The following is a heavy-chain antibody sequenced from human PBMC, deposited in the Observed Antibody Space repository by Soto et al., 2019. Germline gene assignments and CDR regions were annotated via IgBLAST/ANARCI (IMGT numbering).Heavy chain of an antibody. CDR3: ARVTYYGSGSFDAFDI. Sequence: TLSLTCTVSGGSISSYYWSWIRQPPGKGLEWIGYIYYSGSTNYNPSLKSRVTISVDTSKNQFSLKLSSVTAADTAVYYCARVTYYGSGSFDAFDIWGQGTMVTVSS. CDR1: GGSISSYY. J-gene: IGHJ3*02. V-gene: IGHV4-59*01. D-gene: IGHD3-10*01. CDR2: IYYSGST.